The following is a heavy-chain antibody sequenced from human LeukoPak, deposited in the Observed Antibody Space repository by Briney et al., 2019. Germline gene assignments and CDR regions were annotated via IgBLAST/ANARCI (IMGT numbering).Heavy chain of an antibody. CDR2: ISYDGSNE. D-gene: IGHD1-7*01. Sequence: GGSLRLSCAASGFTFSSYVMHWVRQAPGKGLEWVAIISYDGSNEYYADSVKGRFTISRDNSKNSLYLQMNSLRAEDTAVYYCARPHKNYAAFDIWGQGTMVTVSS. CDR1: GFTFSSYV. V-gene: IGHV3-30*04. J-gene: IGHJ3*02. CDR3: ARPHKNYAAFDI.